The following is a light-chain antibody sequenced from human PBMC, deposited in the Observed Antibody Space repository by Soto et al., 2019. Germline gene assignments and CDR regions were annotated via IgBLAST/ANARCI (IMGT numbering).Light chain of an antibody. V-gene: IGKV1-5*01. CDR2: AAS. Sequence: RQMSQSRSTLSASVVAIVTITFLASQTISSWLSWYQQKPGKAPKLLIYAASSLQSGVPSRFSGSGSGTDFTLTITSLEPEDFAVYFCHQRYNWPRVTVGQGTRLE. CDR3: HQRYNWPRVT. J-gene: IGKJ5*01. CDR1: QTISSW.